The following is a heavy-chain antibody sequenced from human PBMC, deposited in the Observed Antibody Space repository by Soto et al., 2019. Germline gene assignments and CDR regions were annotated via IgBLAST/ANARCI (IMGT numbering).Heavy chain of an antibody. V-gene: IGHV5-51*01. CDR3: ARNLRPGKHIVVVTASH. J-gene: IGHJ4*02. CDR2: IYPGDSDT. D-gene: IGHD2-21*02. Sequence: PGESVTISCKVSGYSFTRYWIVWVLQMPGKGLEWMGIIYPGDSDTRYSPSFQGQVTISSDKSISTAYLQWRSLKASDTAMYYCARNLRPGKHIVVVTASHWGQGTQVTVSS. CDR1: GYSFTRYW.